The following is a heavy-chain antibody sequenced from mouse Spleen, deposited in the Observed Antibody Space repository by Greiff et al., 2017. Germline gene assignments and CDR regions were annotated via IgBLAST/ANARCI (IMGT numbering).Heavy chain of an antibody. J-gene: IGHJ3*01. D-gene: IGHD2-5*01. Sequence: VQLQQPGAELVRPGSSVKLSCKASGYTFTCYWMHWVKQRPIQGLEWIGNIDPSDSETHYNQKFKDKATLTVDKSSSTAYMQLSSLTSEDSAVYYCAAYYSKAWFAYWGQGTLVTVSA. V-gene: IGHV1-52*01. CDR2: IDPSDSET. CDR3: AAYYSKAWFAY. CDR1: GYTFTCYW.